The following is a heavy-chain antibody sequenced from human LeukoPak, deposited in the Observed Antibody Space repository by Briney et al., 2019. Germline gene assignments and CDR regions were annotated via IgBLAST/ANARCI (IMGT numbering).Heavy chain of an antibody. CDR2: IDPSNGNK. J-gene: IGHJ4*01. D-gene: IGHD3-3*01. CDR3: ARDGVSGHFDY. Sequence: ASVKVSCKASGYTFNSYGICWVRQAPGQGLEWIGWIDPSNGNKKYAEKLQGRVTMTTDTSTSTAYMDLRSLRSDDTAVYYCARDGVSGHFDYWGRGTLVTVSS. V-gene: IGHV1-18*01. CDR1: GYTFNSYG.